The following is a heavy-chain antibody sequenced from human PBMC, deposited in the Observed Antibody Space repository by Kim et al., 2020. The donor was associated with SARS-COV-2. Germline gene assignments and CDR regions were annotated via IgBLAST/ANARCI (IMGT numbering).Heavy chain of an antibody. Sequence: ASVKVSCKASGYTFTSYGISWVRQAPGQGLEWMGWISAYNGNTNYAQKLQGRVTMTTDTSTSTAYMELRSLRSDDTAVYYCATSLLCGSCHDYWGQGTLVTVSS. CDR1: GYTFTSYG. V-gene: IGHV1-18*01. J-gene: IGHJ4*02. CDR2: ISAYNGNT. D-gene: IGHD2-15*01. CDR3: ATSLLCGSCHDY.